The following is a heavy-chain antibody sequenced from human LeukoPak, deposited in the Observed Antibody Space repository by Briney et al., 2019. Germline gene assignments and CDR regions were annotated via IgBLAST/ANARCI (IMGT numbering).Heavy chain of an antibody. D-gene: IGHD1-26*01. Sequence: GGSLRLSCAAPGFTFSDYYMSWIRQAPGKGLEWVSYISSSGSTIYYADSVKGRFTISRDNAKNSLYLQMNSLRAEDTAVYYCARLTPVGATYYYYYMDVWGKGTTVTVSS. CDR2: ISSSGSTI. J-gene: IGHJ6*03. CDR3: ARLTPVGATYYYYYMDV. CDR1: GFTFSDYY. V-gene: IGHV3-11*04.